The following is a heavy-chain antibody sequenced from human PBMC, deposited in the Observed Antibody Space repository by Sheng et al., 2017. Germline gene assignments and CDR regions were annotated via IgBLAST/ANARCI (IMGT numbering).Heavy chain of an antibody. V-gene: IGHV1-69*10. CDR1: GGSFSTYA. CDR3: ARLWGNVVATNWFDP. J-gene: IGHJ5*02. CDR2: IIPSLGIA. Sequence: HLVQSGGEVKNPGASVKVSCKASGGSFSTYAISWLRQAPGQGLEWMGGIIPSLGIANSAQRFQGRVTITADKSTSTVYMDLSSLRSEDTAVYYCARLWGNVVATNWFDPWGQGTLVTVSS. D-gene: IGHD5-12*01.